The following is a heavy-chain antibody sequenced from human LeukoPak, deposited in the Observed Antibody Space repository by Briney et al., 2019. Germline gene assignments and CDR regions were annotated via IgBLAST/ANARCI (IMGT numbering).Heavy chain of an antibody. CDR1: GFTFSSYS. V-gene: IGHV3-21*01. D-gene: IGHD2-2*01. Sequence: GGSLRLSCAASGFTFSSYSMKWVRQAPGKGLEWVSSISSSSSHIYYADSVKGRFTISRDNAKNSLYLQMNSLRAEDTAVYYCARGGWSSASCAFDYWGQGTLVTVSS. CDR3: ARGGWSSASCAFDY. J-gene: IGHJ4*02. CDR2: ISSSSSHI.